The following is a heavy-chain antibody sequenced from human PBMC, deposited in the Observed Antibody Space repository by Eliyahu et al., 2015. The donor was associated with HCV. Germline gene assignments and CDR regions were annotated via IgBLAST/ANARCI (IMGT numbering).Heavy chain of an antibody. V-gene: IGHV4-61*01. J-gene: IGHJ4*02. CDR1: DXAVSSGNYY. CDR3: ARDFGGTVDY. Sequence: QVQLQESGPGLVKPSETLSLTCTXSDXAVSSGNYYWSWIRQPPGRRLEWIGYVTNGGGTNYNPSLKSRVTISVDTSKSQFSLRLSSVSAADTAVYYCARDFGGTVDYWGQGTLVTVSS. CDR2: VTNGGGT. D-gene: IGHD3-16*01.